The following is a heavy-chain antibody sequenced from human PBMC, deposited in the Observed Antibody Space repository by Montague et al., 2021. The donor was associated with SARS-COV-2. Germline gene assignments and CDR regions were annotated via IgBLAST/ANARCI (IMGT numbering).Heavy chain of an antibody. CDR3: ARRSGEITLFGVVWRRAFDY. D-gene: IGHD3-3*01. V-gene: IGHV4-34*01. J-gene: IGHJ4*02. CDR1: GGSFSGYY. CDR2: INHSGST. Sequence: SETLSLTCAVYGGSFSGYYWSWIRQPPGKGLEWIGEINHSGSTNYNPSLKSRVTISVDTSENQFSLKLSSVTAADTAVYYCARRSGEITLFGVVWRRAFDYWGQGTLVTVSS.